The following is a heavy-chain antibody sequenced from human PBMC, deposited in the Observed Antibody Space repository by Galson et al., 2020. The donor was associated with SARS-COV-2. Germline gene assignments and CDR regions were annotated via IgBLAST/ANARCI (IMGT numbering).Heavy chain of an antibody. Sequence: TGGSLRLSCAASGFTFSGYSMNWVRQAPGKGLEWVSSISSSSSYIYYADSVKGRFTISRDNAKNSLYLQMNSLRAEDTAVYYCARDYYDSSGQLQHWGQGTLVTVSS. V-gene: IGHV3-21*01. CDR2: ISSSSSYI. J-gene: IGHJ1*01. D-gene: IGHD3-22*01. CDR1: GFTFSGYS. CDR3: ARDYYDSSGQLQH.